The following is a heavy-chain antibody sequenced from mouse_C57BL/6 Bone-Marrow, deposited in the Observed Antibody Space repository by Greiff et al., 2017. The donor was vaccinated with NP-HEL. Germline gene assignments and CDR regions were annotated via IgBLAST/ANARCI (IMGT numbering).Heavy chain of an antibody. Sequence: DVKLVESEGGLVQPGSSMKLSCTASGFTFSDYYMAWVRQVPEKGLEWVANINYDGSSTYYLDSLKSRFIISRDHAKNILYLQMSSLKSEDTATYYCAIEDYGSSWYFDVWGTGTTLTVSS. CDR1: GFTFSDYY. V-gene: IGHV5-16*01. CDR2: INYDGSST. CDR3: AIEDYGSSWYFDV. D-gene: IGHD1-1*01. J-gene: IGHJ1*03.